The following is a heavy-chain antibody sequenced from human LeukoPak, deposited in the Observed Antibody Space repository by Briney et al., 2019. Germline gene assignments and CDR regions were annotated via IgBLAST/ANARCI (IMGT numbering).Heavy chain of an antibody. Sequence: GASVKVSCKASGYTFTSYYMHWVRQAPGQGLEWMGIINPSGGSTSYAQKFQGRVTMTRDTSTSTVCMELSSLRSEDTAVYYCARVGSGYYTRHGWFDPWGQGTLVTVSS. D-gene: IGHD3-3*01. CDR1: GYTFTSYY. CDR3: ARVGSGYYTRHGWFDP. V-gene: IGHV1-46*01. CDR2: INPSGGST. J-gene: IGHJ5*02.